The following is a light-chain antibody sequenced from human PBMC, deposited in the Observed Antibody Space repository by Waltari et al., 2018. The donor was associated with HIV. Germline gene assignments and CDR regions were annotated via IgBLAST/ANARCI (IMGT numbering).Light chain of an antibody. Sequence: QSALTQPPSASGSLGHTVTLSCTGSSSDIGAYDFVPWFQQHPQSPPKLFLYDVTRRLSTVSDRFAGSRSGNTAFLTVAGLQPDDEATYFCSSYGDSLRVLFGGGTNVTVL. CDR1: SSDIGAYDF. J-gene: IGLJ3*02. CDR3: SSYGDSLRVL. CDR2: DVT. V-gene: IGLV2-8*01.